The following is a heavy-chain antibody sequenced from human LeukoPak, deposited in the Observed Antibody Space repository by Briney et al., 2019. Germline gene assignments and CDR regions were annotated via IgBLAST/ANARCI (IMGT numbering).Heavy chain of an antibody. J-gene: IGHJ6*03. V-gene: IGHV3-74*01. CDR2: IHPDGTTT. D-gene: IGHD3-10*01. Sequence: GGSLRLSCAASGFTFSSHWMHWVRQAPGKGLVWVSRIHPDGTTTAYVDSVKGQFTISRDNAKSTLYLQMSSLRAEDTAVYYCATMVRGDSYYYMDVWGKGTTVTVYS. CDR1: GFTFSSHW. CDR3: ATMVRGDSYYYMDV.